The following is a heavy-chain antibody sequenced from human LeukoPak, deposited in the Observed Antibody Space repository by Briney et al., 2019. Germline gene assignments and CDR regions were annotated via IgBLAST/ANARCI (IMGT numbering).Heavy chain of an antibody. J-gene: IGHJ4*02. CDR3: ARGSHYDILTGYWFDC. D-gene: IGHD3-9*01. CDR2: INHSGST. CDR1: GGSFSGYY. V-gene: IGHV4-34*01. Sequence: SETLSLTCAVYGGSFSGYYWSWIRQPPGKGLEWIGEINHSGSTNYNPSLKSRVTISVDTSKNQFSLKLSSVTAADTAVYYCARGSHYDILTGYWFDCWGQGTLVTVSS.